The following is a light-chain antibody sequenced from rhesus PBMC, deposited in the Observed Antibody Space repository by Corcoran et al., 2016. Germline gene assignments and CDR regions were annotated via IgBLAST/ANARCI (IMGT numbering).Light chain of an antibody. CDR3: QQHDNSPLT. J-gene: IGKJ4*01. V-gene: IGKV1-69*01. Sequence: DIQMTQSPSSLSASVADRVTITCRASQGISNWLAWYQQKPGKAPKLLIYRASNLETGVPSRFSGSGSGTDFTLTISGLQPEDIATYYCQQHDNSPLTFGGGTKVEIK. CDR1: QGISNW. CDR2: RAS.